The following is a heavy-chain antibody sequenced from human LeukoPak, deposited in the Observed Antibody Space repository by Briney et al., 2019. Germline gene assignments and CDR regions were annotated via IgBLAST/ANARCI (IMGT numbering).Heavy chain of an antibody. Sequence: AGGSLRLSCAASGFTFSSYAMSWVRQAPGKGLEWVSAISGSGGSTYYADSVKGRFTISRDNSKNTLYLQMNSLRAGDTAVYYCAKNRVGAYFKWFDPWGQGTLVTVSS. V-gene: IGHV3-23*01. CDR1: GFTFSSYA. D-gene: IGHD1-26*01. J-gene: IGHJ5*02. CDR3: AKNRVGAYFKWFDP. CDR2: ISGSGGST.